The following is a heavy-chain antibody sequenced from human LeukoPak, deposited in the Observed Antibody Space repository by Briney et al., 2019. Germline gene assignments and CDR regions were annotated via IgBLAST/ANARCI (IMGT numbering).Heavy chain of an antibody. CDR1: GFTFDDYA. V-gene: IGHV3-9*01. CDR3: ARGERDFDY. Sequence: GGSLRLSCAASGFTFDDYAMHWVRQAPGKGLEWVSGISWNSGSIGYADSVKGRFTISRDNAKNSLYLQMNSLRAEDTAVYYCARGERDFDYWGQGTLVTVSS. CDR2: ISWNSGSI. D-gene: IGHD5-24*01. J-gene: IGHJ4*02.